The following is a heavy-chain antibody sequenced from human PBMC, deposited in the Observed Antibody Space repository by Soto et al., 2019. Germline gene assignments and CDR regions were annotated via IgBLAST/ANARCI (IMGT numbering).Heavy chain of an antibody. J-gene: IGHJ6*03. CDR3: ARAGTLLWFGELLDGYYYYMGV. D-gene: IGHD3-10*01. Sequence: ASVKVSCKASGYTFTSYDINWVRQATGQGLEWMGWMNPNSGNTGYAQKFQGRVTMTRNTSISTAYMELSSLRSEDTAVYYCARAGTLLWFGELLDGYYYYMGVWGKGTTVTVSS. CDR2: MNPNSGNT. V-gene: IGHV1-8*01. CDR1: GYTFTSYD.